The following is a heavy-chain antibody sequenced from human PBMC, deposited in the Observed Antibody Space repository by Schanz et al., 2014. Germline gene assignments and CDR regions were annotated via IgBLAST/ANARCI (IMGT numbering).Heavy chain of an antibody. V-gene: IGHV3-23*01. Sequence: EVQLLESGGGLVQPGGSLRLSCAASGFSFSDHAMDWVRQAAGKGLEWVSVIGVDGTTTYYADSVKGRFTISRDNSKNTLYLQMNSLRPEDTAVYYCAKYRGYYRVSGSYRELEYWGQGTLVTVSS. CDR2: IGVDGTTT. J-gene: IGHJ4*02. CDR3: AKYRGYYRVSGSYRELEY. D-gene: IGHD3-10*01. CDR1: GFSFSDHA.